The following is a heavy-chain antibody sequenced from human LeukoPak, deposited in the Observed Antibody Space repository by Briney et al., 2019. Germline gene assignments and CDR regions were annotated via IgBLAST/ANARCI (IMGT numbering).Heavy chain of an antibody. V-gene: IGHV3-23*01. J-gene: IGHJ6*02. D-gene: IGHD3-3*01. CDR3: ARGSYDLSGGMDV. CDR2: ISGSGGST. Sequence: PGGSLRLSCAASGFTFSSYAMSWVRQAPGKGLEWVSAISGSGGSTYYADSVKGRFTISRDNSKNTVYLQMNSLRADDTAVYYCARGSYDLSGGMDVWGQGTTVTISS. CDR1: GFTFSSYA.